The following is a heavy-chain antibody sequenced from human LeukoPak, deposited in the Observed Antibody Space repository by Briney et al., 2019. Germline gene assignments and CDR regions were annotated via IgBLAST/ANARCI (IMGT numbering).Heavy chain of an antibody. V-gene: IGHV4-34*01. CDR1: GGSFSGYY. Sequence: ETLSLTCAVYGGSFSGYYWSWIRQPPGKGLEWIGEINHSGSTNYNPSLKSRVTISVDTSKNQFSLKLSSVTAADTAVYYCASAAGYCSGGSCYSAPNSWGQGTMVTVSS. CDR2: INHSGST. J-gene: IGHJ3*01. D-gene: IGHD2-15*01. CDR3: ASAAGYCSGGSCYSAPNS.